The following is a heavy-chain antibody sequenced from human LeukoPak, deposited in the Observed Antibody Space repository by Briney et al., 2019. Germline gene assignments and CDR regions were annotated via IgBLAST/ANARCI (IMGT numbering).Heavy chain of an antibody. V-gene: IGHV3-43D*03. D-gene: IGHD6-13*01. Sequence: GSLRLSCAASGFTFDDYAMHWVRQAPGKGLEWVSLISWDGGSTYYADSVKGRFTISRDNSKNSLYLQINSLRAEDTALYYCAKDPSSTTAAGGHSYFDYWGQGTLVTVSS. CDR2: ISWDGGST. J-gene: IGHJ4*02. CDR3: AKDPSSTTAAGGHSYFDY. CDR1: GFTFDDYA.